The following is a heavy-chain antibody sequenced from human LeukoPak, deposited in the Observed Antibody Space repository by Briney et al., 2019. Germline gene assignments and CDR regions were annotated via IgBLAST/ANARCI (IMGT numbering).Heavy chain of an antibody. J-gene: IGHJ6*02. CDR1: GGTFSSYA. CDR3: ARDLRGYDPDCYYYSMDV. D-gene: IGHD5-12*01. Sequence: GASVKVSCKASGGTFSSYAISWVRQAPGQGLEWMGRIIPILGIANYAQKFQGRVTVTADKSTSTAYMELSSLRSEDTAVYYCARDLRGYDPDCYYYSMDVWGQGTTVTVSS. CDR2: IIPILGIA. V-gene: IGHV1-69*04.